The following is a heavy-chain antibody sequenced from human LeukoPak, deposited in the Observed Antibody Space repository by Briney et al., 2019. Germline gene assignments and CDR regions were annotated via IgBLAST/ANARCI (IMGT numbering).Heavy chain of an antibody. CDR1: GFTFNDYY. Sequence: GGSLTLSCAASGFTFNDYYMSWIRQAPGKGLEWLSYINIGGTNTHYADSVKGRFTIYRENAKKSLYLEMNHLRAEDTAVYYCATDGAGFDTWGQGVLVTVSS. J-gene: IGHJ5*02. V-gene: IGHV3-11*01. CDR3: ATDGAGFDT. CDR2: INIGGTNT.